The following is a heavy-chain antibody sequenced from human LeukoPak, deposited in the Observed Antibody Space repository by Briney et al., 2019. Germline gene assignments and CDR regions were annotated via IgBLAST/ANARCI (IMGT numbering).Heavy chain of an antibody. V-gene: IGHV3-53*01. CDR1: GYTVSSNY. CDR2: IYSCGST. J-gene: IGHJ1*01. D-gene: IGHD3-3*01. Sequence: GGSLRLSCAASGYTVSSNYMSWVRQAPGKGLEWVSVIYSCGSTYYADSVKGRFTISRDNSKNTLYLQMNSLRAEDTAVYYCASAAYYDFWSGYYFSEYFQHWGQGTLVTVSS. CDR3: ASAAYYDFWSGYYFSEYFQH.